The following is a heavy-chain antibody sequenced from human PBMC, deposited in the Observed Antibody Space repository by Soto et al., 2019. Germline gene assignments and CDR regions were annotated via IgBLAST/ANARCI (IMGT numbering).Heavy chain of an antibody. CDR3: AREKPYSSSWYHDY. CDR2: INHSGST. CDR1: GGSFSGYY. Sequence: SETLSLTCAVYGGSFSGYYWSWIRQPPGKGLEWIGEINHSGSTNYNPSLKSRVTISVDTSKNQFSLKLSSVTAADTAVYYCAREKPYSSSWYHDYWGQGTPVT. D-gene: IGHD6-13*01. J-gene: IGHJ4*02. V-gene: IGHV4-34*01.